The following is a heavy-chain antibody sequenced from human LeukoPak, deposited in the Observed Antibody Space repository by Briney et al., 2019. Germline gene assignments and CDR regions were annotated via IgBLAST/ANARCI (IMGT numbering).Heavy chain of an antibody. CDR3: VKEGDDGSGISDY. D-gene: IGHD3-22*01. Sequence: GGSLRLSCVASGFTFDDYAMHWVRQAPGKGLEWVSLISGDGGSTYYAVSVEGRFTISRDNSRNSLYLQMNSLRTEDTALYYCVKEGDDGSGISDYWGQGTLVTVSS. J-gene: IGHJ4*02. CDR2: ISGDGGST. V-gene: IGHV3-43*02. CDR1: GFTFDDYA.